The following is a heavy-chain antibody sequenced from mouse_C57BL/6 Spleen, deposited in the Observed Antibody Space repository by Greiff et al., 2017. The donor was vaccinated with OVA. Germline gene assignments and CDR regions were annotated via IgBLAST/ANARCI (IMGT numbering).Heavy chain of an antibody. J-gene: IGHJ2*01. CDR3: ARDRGVYYFDY. V-gene: IGHV3-6*01. Sequence: EVKVEESGPGLVKPSQSLSLTCSVTGYSITSGYYWNWIRQFPGNKLEWMGYISYDGSNNYNPSLKNRISITRDTSKNQFFLKLNSVTTEDTATYYCARDRGVYYFDYWGQGTTLTVSS. CDR2: ISYDGSN. CDR1: GYSITSGYY.